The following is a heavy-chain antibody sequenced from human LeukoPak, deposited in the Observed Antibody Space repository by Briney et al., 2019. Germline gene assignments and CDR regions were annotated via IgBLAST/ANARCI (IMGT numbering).Heavy chain of an antibody. D-gene: IGHD3-3*01. J-gene: IGHJ5*02. V-gene: IGHV3-7*01. CDR2: IKEDGSVK. Sequence: GGSLRLSCTASGFTFSSHWMTWVRQPPGKGLEWVANIKEDGSVKYYVDSVKGRFTISRDNTKNALYLQMNSLRDEDTAVYFCARDRFPRTTRAMDPWGQGTLVTVSS. CDR3: ARDRFPRTTRAMDP. CDR1: GFTFSSHW.